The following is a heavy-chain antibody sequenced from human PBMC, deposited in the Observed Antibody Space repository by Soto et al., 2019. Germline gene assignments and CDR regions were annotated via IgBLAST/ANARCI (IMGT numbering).Heavy chain of an antibody. V-gene: IGHV2-5*02. CDR1: GFSLTTRGVG. Sequence: QITLKESGPTLVKPTQTLTLTCTFSGFSLTTRGVGVGWIRQPPGKALECLALIYWDDDKRYSPSLQSRLSITQDTSKNQVVLTMTNVDPVDTATYYCAHIQNYYQYDWFDPWGKGTLFSVSS. D-gene: IGHD3-16*01. J-gene: IGHJ5*02. CDR3: AHIQNYYQYDWFDP. CDR2: IYWDDDK.